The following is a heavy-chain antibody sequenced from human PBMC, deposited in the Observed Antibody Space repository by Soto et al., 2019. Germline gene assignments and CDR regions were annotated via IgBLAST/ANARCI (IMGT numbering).Heavy chain of an antibody. D-gene: IGHD3-10*01. V-gene: IGHV4-34*01. J-gene: IGHJ4*02. CDR3: ARGAFYYYGSGSFYNG. CDR1: GASFSSFY. CDR2: INHSGST. Sequence: SETLSLTCTVYGASFSSFYWSWIRQPPGKGLEWIGEINHSGSTNYNPSLKSRVTMSVDTSKTQFSLRLTSVTAADTAVYYCARGAFYYYGSGSFYNGWGQGTLVTVSS.